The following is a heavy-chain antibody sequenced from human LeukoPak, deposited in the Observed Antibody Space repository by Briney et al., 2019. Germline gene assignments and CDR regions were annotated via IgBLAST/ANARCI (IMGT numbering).Heavy chain of an antibody. CDR2: ISSSSSYI. CDR1: GFTFSSYS. CDR3: ARDKATADAFDI. Sequence: GGSLRLSCAASGFTFSSYSMNWGRQAPGKGLEWVSSISSSSSYIYYADSVKGRFTISRYNAKNSLYLQMNSLRAEDTAVYYCARDKATADAFDIWGQGTMVTVSS. J-gene: IGHJ3*02. D-gene: IGHD2-21*02. V-gene: IGHV3-21*01.